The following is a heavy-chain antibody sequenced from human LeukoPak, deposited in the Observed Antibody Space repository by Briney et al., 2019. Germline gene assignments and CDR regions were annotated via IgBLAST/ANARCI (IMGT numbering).Heavy chain of an antibody. V-gene: IGHV3-7*03. CDR1: GFTFSSYW. CDR3: ARDSSIAVAGPLDY. Sequence: GGSLRLSCAASGFTFSSYWMSWVRQAPGKGLEWVANIKQDGSGKYYVDSVKGRFTISRDNAKNSLYLQMNSLRAEDTAVYYCARDSSIAVAGPLDYWGQGTLVTVSS. J-gene: IGHJ4*02. D-gene: IGHD6-19*01. CDR2: IKQDGSGK.